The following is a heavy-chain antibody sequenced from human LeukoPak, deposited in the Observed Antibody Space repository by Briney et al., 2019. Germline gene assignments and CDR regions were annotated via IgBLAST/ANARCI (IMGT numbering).Heavy chain of an antibody. Sequence: GGSLRLSCAASGFTFSSYAMSWVRQAPGKGLEWVSAISGSGGSTYYAGSVKGRFTISRDNSKNTLYLQMNSLRAEDTAVYYCAKPIGGTYYYDSSGYSDAFDIWGQGTMVTVSS. J-gene: IGHJ3*02. CDR3: AKPIGGTYYYDSSGYSDAFDI. CDR1: GFTFSSYA. D-gene: IGHD3-22*01. V-gene: IGHV3-23*01. CDR2: ISGSGGST.